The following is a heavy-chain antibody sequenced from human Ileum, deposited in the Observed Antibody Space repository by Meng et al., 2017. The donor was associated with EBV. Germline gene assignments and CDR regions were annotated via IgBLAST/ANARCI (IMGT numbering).Heavy chain of an antibody. V-gene: IGHV4-4*02. D-gene: IGHD3-10*01. CDR2: IPHRGSS. Sequence: QVQWRESGPALVKPSAPLSLTCAASGDSITNHNWWAWVRQPPGKGLEWIGEIPHRGSSAYNPSLKSRVSMSIDKSKNQFSLKLTSVTAADTAVYHCLRGSGGSVWGQGTLVTVSS. J-gene: IGHJ1*01. CDR1: GDSITNHNW. CDR3: LRGSGGSV.